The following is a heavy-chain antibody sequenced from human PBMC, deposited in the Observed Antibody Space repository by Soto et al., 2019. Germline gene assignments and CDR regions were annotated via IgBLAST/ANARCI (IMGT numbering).Heavy chain of an antibody. D-gene: IGHD6-13*01. CDR2: ISSGRVTT. Sequence: EVQLVESGGGLVKPGGSLRLSCAASGFTFSSYGMNWVRQAPGKGLEWVSYISSGRVTTNYADSVRGRFTISRDNTKSSMYLQLNRLRDDDTAGHYCARGGAGRPDYWGQGSMVIGSS. V-gene: IGHV3-48*02. J-gene: IGHJ4*02. CDR1: GFTFSSYG. CDR3: ARGGAGRPDY.